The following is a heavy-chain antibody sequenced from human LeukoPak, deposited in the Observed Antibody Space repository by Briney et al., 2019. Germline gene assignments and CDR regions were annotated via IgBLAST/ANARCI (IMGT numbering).Heavy chain of an antibody. CDR3: AKEGITGDILTGFDG. V-gene: IGHV3-23*01. CDR2: ISGSGGST. J-gene: IGHJ4*02. Sequence: GGSLRLSCAASGFTFSRYAMSWVRQAPGEGLEWVSAISGSGGSTYYADSVKGRFTISRDNSKNTLYLQMNSLRAEDTAVYYCAKEGITGDILTGFDGWGQGTLVTVSS. D-gene: IGHD3-9*01. CDR1: GFTFSRYA.